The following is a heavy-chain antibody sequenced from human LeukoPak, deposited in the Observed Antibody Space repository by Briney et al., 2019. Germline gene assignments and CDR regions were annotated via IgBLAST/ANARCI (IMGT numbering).Heavy chain of an antibody. CDR1: GYNFATSG. D-gene: IGHD1-26*01. J-gene: IGHJ6*03. CDR2: ISGYNGNT. V-gene: IGHV1-18*01. CDR3: ARDLGPYTGSYYSYYHYMDV. Sequence: ASVRVSCKAYGYNFATSGIGWERQAPGQGLEWLGWISGYNGNTKSAPKLQGRVTMTTDTSTDTAYLELGSLRVDDTAIYYCARDLGPYTGSYYSYYHYMDVWGEGTSVTVSS.